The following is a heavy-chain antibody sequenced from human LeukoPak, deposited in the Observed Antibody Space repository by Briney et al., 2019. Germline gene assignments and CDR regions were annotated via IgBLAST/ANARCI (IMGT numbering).Heavy chain of an antibody. CDR2: IYYSGNT. J-gene: IGHJ4*02. CDR1: SGSISSTSCY. V-gene: IGHV4-39*01. Sequence: SETLSLTCTVSSGSISSTSCYWGWFRQPPGKGLEWIGSIYYSGNTYYNPSLKSRVTISVDTSTSQFSLKVNSVTAADTAVYYCARLRIYCTGGTCYYYFDHWGQGTLVTVSS. D-gene: IGHD2-15*01. CDR3: ARLRIYCTGGTCYYYFDH.